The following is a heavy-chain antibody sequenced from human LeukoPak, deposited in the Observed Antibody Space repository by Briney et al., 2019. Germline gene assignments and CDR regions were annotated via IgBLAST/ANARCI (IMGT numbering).Heavy chain of an antibody. V-gene: IGHV3-23*01. J-gene: IGHJ3*02. CDR1: GFTFGSYA. CDR2: ISGSGGST. D-gene: IGHD2-21*02. Sequence: GGSLRLSCAASGFTFGSYAMSWVRQAPGKGLEWVSSISGSGGSTYYADSVKGRFTISRDNSKNTLYLQMNSLRAEDTAVYYCAKDGSNCVGDCYFPTDAFDIWGQGTMVTVSS. CDR3: AKDGSNCVGDCYFPTDAFDI.